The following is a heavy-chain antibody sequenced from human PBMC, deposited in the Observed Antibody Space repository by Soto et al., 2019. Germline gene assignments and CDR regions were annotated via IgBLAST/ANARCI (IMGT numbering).Heavy chain of an antibody. CDR1: GGSVSSGSYY. J-gene: IGHJ5*02. D-gene: IGHD3-3*01. Sequence: SETLSLTCTVSGGSVSSGSYYWSWIRQPPGKGLEWIGYIYYSGSTNYNPSLKSRVTISVDTSKNQFSLKLSSVTAADTAVYYCARVMSSGTIFGVVITNWFDPWGQGTLVTVSS. V-gene: IGHV4-61*01. CDR2: IYYSGST. CDR3: ARVMSSGTIFGVVITNWFDP.